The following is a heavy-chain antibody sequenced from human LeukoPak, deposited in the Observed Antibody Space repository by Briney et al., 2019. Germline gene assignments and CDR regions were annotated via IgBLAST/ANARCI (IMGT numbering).Heavy chain of an antibody. V-gene: IGHV4-38-2*01. CDR2: MYHSGST. D-gene: IGHD6-13*01. CDR3: ARNAGRQQQLDY. CDR1: GYSISSGYY. Sequence: PSDTLSLTCAVSGYSISSGYYWGWIRQPPGKGLEWIGSMYHSGSTYYNPSLKSRVTISVDTSKNQFSLKLSSVTAADTAVYYCARNAGRQQQLDYWGQGTLVTVSS. J-gene: IGHJ4*02.